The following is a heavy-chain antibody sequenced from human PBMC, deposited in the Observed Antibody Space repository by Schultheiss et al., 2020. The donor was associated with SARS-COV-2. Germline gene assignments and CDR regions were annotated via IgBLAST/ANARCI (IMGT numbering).Heavy chain of an antibody. CDR2: IYYSGST. D-gene: IGHD6-6*01. CDR3: AILHTYEYSRD. Sequence: SETLSLTCTVSGGSISSYYWSWIRQPPGKGLEWIGYIYYSGSTNYNPSLKSRVTISVDTSKNQFSLKLSSVTAADTAVYYCAILHTYEYSRDWGQGTLVTVSS. J-gene: IGHJ4*02. CDR1: GGSISSYY. V-gene: IGHV4-59*08.